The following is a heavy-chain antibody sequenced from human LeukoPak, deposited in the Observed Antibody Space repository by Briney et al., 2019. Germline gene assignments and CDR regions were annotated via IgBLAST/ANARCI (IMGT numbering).Heavy chain of an antibody. CDR2: INHSGIT. J-gene: IGHJ6*03. CDR3: ARGEYGDYAGGYYYYMDV. V-gene: IGHV4-34*01. Sequence: PSETLSLTCAVYGGSFSGYYWSWIRQPPGKGLEWIGEINHSGITNYNPSLKSRVTISVEKSKNQCSLKLSSVTAADTAVYYCARGEYGDYAGGYYYYMDVWGKGTTVTVSS. CDR1: GGSFSGYY. D-gene: IGHD4-17*01.